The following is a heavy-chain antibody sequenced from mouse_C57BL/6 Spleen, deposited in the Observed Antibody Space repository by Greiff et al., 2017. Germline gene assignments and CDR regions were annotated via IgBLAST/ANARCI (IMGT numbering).Heavy chain of an antibody. V-gene: IGHV14-4*01. Sequence: EVQLVESGAELVRPGASVKLSCTASGFNIKDDYMHWVKQRPEQGLEWIGWIDPENGDTEYASKFQGKATITADTSSNTAYLQLSSLTSEDTAVYYCTILPYFDYWGQGTTLTVSS. J-gene: IGHJ2*01. CDR1: GFNIKDDY. D-gene: IGHD5-5*01. CDR3: TILPYFDY. CDR2: IDPENGDT.